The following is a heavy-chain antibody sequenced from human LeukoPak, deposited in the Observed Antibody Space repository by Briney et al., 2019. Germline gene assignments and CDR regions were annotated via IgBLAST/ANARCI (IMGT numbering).Heavy chain of an antibody. CDR3: AREAAVGYCSSTSCSTLDY. V-gene: IGHV3-74*01. CDR1: GFTFSSYW. CDR2: INSDGSRT. Sequence: RGSLRLSCAASGFTFSSYWMHWVRQAPGKGLVWVSRINSDGSRTSYADSVKGRFTISRDNAKNTLYLQMNSLRAEDTAVYYCAREAAVGYCSSTSCSTLDYWGQGTLVTVSS. J-gene: IGHJ4*02. D-gene: IGHD2-2*02.